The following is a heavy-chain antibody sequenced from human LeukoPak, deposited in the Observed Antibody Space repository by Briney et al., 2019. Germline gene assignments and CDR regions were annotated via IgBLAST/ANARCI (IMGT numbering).Heavy chain of an antibody. CDR3: ARDPHRTGTDKMFDY. CDR2: ISSGGGS. D-gene: IGHD1-1*01. Sequence: GGSLRLSCAACGFTVRSNYMSWVRQAPGKGLEWVSIISSGGGSYYADSVKGRFTISRDNSKNTLYLQMNSLRAADTAVYYCARDPHRTGTDKMFDYWGQGTLVTVSS. J-gene: IGHJ4*02. CDR1: GFTVRSNY. V-gene: IGHV3-66*01.